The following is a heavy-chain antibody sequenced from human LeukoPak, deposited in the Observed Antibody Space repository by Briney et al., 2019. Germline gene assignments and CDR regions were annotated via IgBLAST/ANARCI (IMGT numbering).Heavy chain of an antibody. D-gene: IGHD3-22*01. V-gene: IGHV1-2*02. CDR2: INPNSGGT. J-gene: IGHJ4*02. CDR3: ARGPRITMIVVVTPFDY. Sequence: ASVKVSCKASGYTFTGYSMHWVRQAPGLGLEWMRWINPNSGGTNYAQKFQGRVTMTRDTSISTAYMELSRLRSDDTAVYYCARGPRITMIVVVTPFDYWGQGTLVTVSS. CDR1: GYTFTGYS.